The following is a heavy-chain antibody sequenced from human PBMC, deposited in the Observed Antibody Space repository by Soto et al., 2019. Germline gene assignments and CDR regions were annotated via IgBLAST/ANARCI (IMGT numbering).Heavy chain of an antibody. CDR1: GFTFSNYG. D-gene: IGHD1-1*01. Sequence: EVPLLESGGGLVPPGGSLGLSCAASGFTFSNYGMSWVRQAPGKGLEWVSAMSGSGTSTYYADSVKGRFTISRDNSQSTLYLQTTSLRGEDTTIYYSAKTFGDNWLLDYWGQGTLVTVAS. V-gene: IGHV3-23*01. J-gene: IGHJ4*02. CDR2: MSGSGTST. CDR3: AKTFGDNWLLDY.